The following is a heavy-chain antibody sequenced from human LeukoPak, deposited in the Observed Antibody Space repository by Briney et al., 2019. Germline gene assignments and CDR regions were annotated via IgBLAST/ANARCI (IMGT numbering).Heavy chain of an antibody. J-gene: IGHJ3*02. V-gene: IGHV1-18*01. D-gene: IGHD6-13*01. CDR2: ISAYNGNT. CDR1: GYTFTSYA. Sequence: ASVKVSCKASGYTFTSYAISWVRQAPGQGLEWMGWISAYNGNTNYAQKLQGRVTMTTDTSTSTAYMELRSLRSDDTAVYYCARDGWHSSSSWGDAFDIWGQGTMVTVSS. CDR3: ARDGWHSSSSWGDAFDI.